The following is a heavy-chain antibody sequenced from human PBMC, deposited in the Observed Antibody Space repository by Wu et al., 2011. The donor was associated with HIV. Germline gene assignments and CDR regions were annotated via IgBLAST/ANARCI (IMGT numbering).Heavy chain of an antibody. J-gene: IGHJ6*01. V-gene: IGHV1-2*02. CDR3: ARSGRVVDAGMDV. CDR2: SNPISGAT. D-gene: IGHD3-10*01. CDR1: GYTFTGYY. Sequence: QVQLVQSGAEAKKPGASVKVSCKASGYTFTGYYIHWVRQAPGQGLEWMGWSNPISGATKYAQKFQGRVTMIRDTSITTVYMELNRLRSDDTAVYYCARSGRVVDAGMDVWGPRGPRSPSPQ.